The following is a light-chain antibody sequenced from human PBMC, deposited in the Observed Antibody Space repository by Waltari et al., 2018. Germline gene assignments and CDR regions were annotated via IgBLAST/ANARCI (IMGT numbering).Light chain of an antibody. V-gene: IGLV2-23*02. J-gene: IGLJ2*01. CDR2: EVT. Sequence: QSALTQPASVSGSPGQSITISCTGTSIDVGNYNLVSWYQQHPGKAPKLIIYEVTKRPSGVSNRFSGSKSGNTASLTISGLQAEDEADYYCCSYAGSSTLVFGGGTKLTVL. CDR3: CSYAGSSTLV. CDR1: SIDVGNYNL.